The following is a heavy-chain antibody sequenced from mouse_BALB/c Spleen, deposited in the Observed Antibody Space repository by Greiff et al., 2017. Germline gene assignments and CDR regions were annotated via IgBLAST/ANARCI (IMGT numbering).Heavy chain of an antibody. CDR3: TRGNYEGAMDY. CDR2: INPSNGGT. D-gene: IGHD2-1*01. J-gene: IGHJ4*01. CDR1: GYTFTSYY. V-gene: IGHV1S16*01. Sequence: QVQLQQSGAELVKPGASVKLSCKASGYTFTSYYMYWVKQRPGQGLEWIGEINPSNGGTNFNEKFKSKATLTVDKSSSTAYMQLSSLTSEDSAVYYCTRGNYEGAMDYWGQGTSVTVSS.